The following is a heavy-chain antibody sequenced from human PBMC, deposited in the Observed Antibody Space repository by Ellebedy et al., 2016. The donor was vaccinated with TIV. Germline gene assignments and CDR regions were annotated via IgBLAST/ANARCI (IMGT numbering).Heavy chain of an antibody. Sequence: ASVKVSCXASGYTFTSYYMHWVRQAPGQGLEWMGIINPSGGSTSYAQKFQGRVTMTRDTSTSTVYMELSSLRSEDTAVYYCARGPYSGYSFENPRQSVFEANDYWGQGTLVTVSS. CDR1: GYTFTSYY. CDR2: INPSGGST. J-gene: IGHJ4*02. CDR3: ARGPYSGYSFENPRQSVFEANDY. V-gene: IGHV1-46*01. D-gene: IGHD5-12*01.